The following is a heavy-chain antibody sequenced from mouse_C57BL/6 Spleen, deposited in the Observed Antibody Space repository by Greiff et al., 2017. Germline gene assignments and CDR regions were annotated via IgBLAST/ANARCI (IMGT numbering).Heavy chain of an antibody. CDR3: ARLGKGWYFDV. J-gene: IGHJ1*03. Sequence: EVQVVESGGGLVQPGESLKLSCAASGFTFSDYYMYWVRQTPEKRLEWVAYISNGGGSTYYPDTVKGRFTISRDNAKNTLYLQMSRLKSEDTAMYYCARLGKGWYFDVGGTGTTVTVSS. D-gene: IGHD2-1*01. V-gene: IGHV5-12*01. CDR1: GFTFSDYY. CDR2: ISNGGGST.